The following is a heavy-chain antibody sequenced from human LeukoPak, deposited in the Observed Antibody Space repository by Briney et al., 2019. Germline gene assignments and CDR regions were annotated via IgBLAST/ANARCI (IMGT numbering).Heavy chain of an antibody. V-gene: IGHV4-61*02. D-gene: IGHD3-22*01. CDR2: IYTSGST. CDR3: AREAGYSAFDY. CDR1: GGSISSGSYY. Sequence: PSETLSLTCTVSGGSISSGSYYWSWIRQPAGKGLEWIGRIYTSGSTNYNPSLKSRVTISVDTSKSQFSLKLSSVTAADTAVYYCAREAGYSAFDYWGQGALVTVSS. J-gene: IGHJ4*02.